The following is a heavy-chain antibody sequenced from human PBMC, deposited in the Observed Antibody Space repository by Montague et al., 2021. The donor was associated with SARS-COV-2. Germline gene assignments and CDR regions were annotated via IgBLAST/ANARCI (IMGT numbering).Heavy chain of an antibody. Sequence: CAISGDSVSSDTAAWHWIRQSPASGLGWLGRTFYRSQWHTDSAASVRSRISFSGDISKNQFSLHLNSVTPEDTAIYYCARDGDYGGTWYSFLQNWGQGTLVIVSS. CDR2: TFYRSQWHT. D-gene: IGHD4-17*01. J-gene: IGHJ1*01. V-gene: IGHV6-1*01. CDR3: ARDGDYGGTWYSFLQN. CDR1: GDSVSSDTAA.